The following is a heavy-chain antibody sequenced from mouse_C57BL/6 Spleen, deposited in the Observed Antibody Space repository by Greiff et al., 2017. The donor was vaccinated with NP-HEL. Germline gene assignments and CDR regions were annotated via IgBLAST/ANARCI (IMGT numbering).Heavy chain of an antibody. V-gene: IGHV5-4*03. CDR3: ASDESDLIVTWYFDV. CDR1: GFTFSSYA. Sequence: EVKLMESGGGLVKPGGSLKLSCAASGFTFSSYAMSWVRQTPEKRLEWVATISDGGSYTYYPDNVKGRFTISRDNAKNNLYLQMSHLKSEDTAMYYCASDESDLIVTWYFDVWGTGTTVTVSS. J-gene: IGHJ1*03. CDR2: ISDGGSYT. D-gene: IGHD2-12*01.